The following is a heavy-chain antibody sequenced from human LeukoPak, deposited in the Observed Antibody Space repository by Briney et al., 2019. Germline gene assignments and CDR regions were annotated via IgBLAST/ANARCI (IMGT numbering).Heavy chain of an antibody. V-gene: IGHV4-39*01. J-gene: IGHJ3*02. D-gene: IGHD3-3*01. Sequence: SETLSLTCTVSGGSISSSSYYRGWIRQPPGKGLEWIGSIYYSGSTYYNPSLKSRVTISVDTSKNQFSLKLSSVTAADTAVYYCARYGTIFGGMRAFDIWGQGTMVTVSS. CDR1: GGSISSSSYY. CDR3: ARYGTIFGGMRAFDI. CDR2: IYYSGST.